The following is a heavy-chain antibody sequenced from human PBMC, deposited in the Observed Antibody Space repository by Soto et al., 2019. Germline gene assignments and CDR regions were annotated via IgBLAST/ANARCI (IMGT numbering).Heavy chain of an antibody. CDR2: ISFDGSNR. D-gene: IGHD3-22*01. CDR1: GFTFSSHA. V-gene: IGHV3-30*03. CDR3: ARAHGPYYDSSYYGLARNYFDY. J-gene: IGHJ4*02. Sequence: GGSLRLSCAAAGFTFSSHAMNWVRQAPGKGLEWVAVISFDGSNRYYPDSQRGRLTISRANSRNTLYLQMDNLTPDDTAIYYCARAHGPYYDSSYYGLARNYFDYWGQGTLVTVSS.